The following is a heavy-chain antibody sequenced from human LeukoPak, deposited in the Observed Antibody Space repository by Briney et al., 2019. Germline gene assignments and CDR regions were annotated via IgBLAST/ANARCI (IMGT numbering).Heavy chain of an antibody. CDR2: IYYSGST. Sequence: PSETLSLTCTVSGGSISSYYWSWIRQPPGKGRGWIGYIYYSGSTNYNPSLKSRVTISVDTSKNQFSLKLSSVTAADTAVYYCARMYSSSWYDAFDIWGQGTMVTVSS. J-gene: IGHJ3*02. CDR1: GGSISSYY. D-gene: IGHD6-13*01. V-gene: IGHV4-59*01. CDR3: ARMYSSSWYDAFDI.